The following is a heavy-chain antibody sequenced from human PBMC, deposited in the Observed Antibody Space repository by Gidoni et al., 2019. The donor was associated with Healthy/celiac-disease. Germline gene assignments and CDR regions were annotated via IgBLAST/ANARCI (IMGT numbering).Heavy chain of an antibody. D-gene: IGHD4-17*01. CDR3: ARDPIPYGDYPYFDY. CDR1: GGSFSGYY. J-gene: IGHJ4*02. V-gene: IGHV4-34*01. CDR2: INHSGST. Sequence: QVQLQQWGAGLLKPSETLSLTSAVYGGSFSGYYWSWIRQPPGKGLEWIGEINHSGSTNYNPSLKRRVTISVDTSKNQFSLKLSSVTASDTAVYYCARDPIPYGDYPYFDYWGQGTLVTVSS.